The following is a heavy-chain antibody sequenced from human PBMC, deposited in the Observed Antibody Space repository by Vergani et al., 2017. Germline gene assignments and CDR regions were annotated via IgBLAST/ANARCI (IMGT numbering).Heavy chain of an antibody. V-gene: IGHV3-30*18. CDR2: ISYDGSNK. D-gene: IGHD7-27*01. Sequence: QVQLVESGGGVVQPGRSLRLSCAASGFTFSSYGMHWVRQAPGKGLEWVAVISYDGSNKYYADSVKGRFTISRDNSKNTLYLQMNSLRAEDTAVYYCAKDPLAGFQFPQYYFDYWGQGTLVTVSS. J-gene: IGHJ4*02. CDR1: GFTFSSYG. CDR3: AKDPLAGFQFPQYYFDY.